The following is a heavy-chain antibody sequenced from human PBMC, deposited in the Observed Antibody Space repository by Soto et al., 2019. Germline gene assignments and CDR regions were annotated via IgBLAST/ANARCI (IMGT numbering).Heavy chain of an antibody. CDR1: GGSISSGGYY. CDR3: ARGTFQPYSSGWLDY. CDR2: IYYSGST. V-gene: IGHV4-31*03. Sequence: SETLSLTCTVSGGSISSGGYYWSWIRQRPGKGLEWIGYIYYSGSTYYNPSLKSRVTISVDTSISTAYMELSRLRSDDTAVYYCARGTFQPYSSGWLDYWGQGTLVTVSS. J-gene: IGHJ4*02. D-gene: IGHD6-19*01.